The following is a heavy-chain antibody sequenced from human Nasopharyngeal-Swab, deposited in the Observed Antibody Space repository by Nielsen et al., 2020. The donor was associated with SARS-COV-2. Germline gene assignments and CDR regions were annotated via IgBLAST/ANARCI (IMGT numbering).Heavy chain of an antibody. Sequence: GESLKISCAASGFTFSRYWMHWVRQAPGKGLVWVSRINSDGSSTSYADSVKGRFTISRDNAKNTLYLQMNSLRAEDTAVYYCASSSTRGDPWYYYGMDVWGQGTTVTVSS. CDR1: GFTFSRYW. CDR3: ASSSTRGDPWYYYGMDV. V-gene: IGHV3-74*01. J-gene: IGHJ6*02. CDR2: INSDGSST.